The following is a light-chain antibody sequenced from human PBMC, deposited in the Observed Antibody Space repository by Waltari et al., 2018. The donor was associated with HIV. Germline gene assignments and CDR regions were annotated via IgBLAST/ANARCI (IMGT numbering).Light chain of an antibody. Sequence: GQAPRLLIYEASSRATGSPDRFSGSGSGTDFTLTINRLEPEDVAVYYCPQYGRSTPYTFSQGTKLAIK. CDR2: EAS. J-gene: IGKJ2*01. CDR3: PQYGRSTPYT. V-gene: IGKV3-20*01.